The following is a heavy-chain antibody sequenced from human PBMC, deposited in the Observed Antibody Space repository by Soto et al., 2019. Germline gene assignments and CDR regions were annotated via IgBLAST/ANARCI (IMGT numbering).Heavy chain of an antibody. CDR1: GFTFSING. V-gene: IGHV3-30*18. CDR2: ISYDGSNK. CDR3: AKGLKITMIVVVKS. Sequence: LRLSCAASGFTFSINGMHWVRQAPGKGLEWVAVISYDGSNKYYADSVKGRFTISRDNSKNTLYLQMNSLRAEDTAVYYCAKGLKITMIVVVKSWGQGTLVTVSS. D-gene: IGHD3-22*01. J-gene: IGHJ4*02.